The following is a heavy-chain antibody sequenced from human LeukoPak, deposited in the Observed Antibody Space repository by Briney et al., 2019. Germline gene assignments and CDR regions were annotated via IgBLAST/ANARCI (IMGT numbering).Heavy chain of an antibody. CDR3: TTEDVGVTPFEY. CDR2: IKSNTDGGTS. CDR1: GFTFSNAW. Sequence: GGSLRLSCAASGFTFSNAWMSWVRQAPGKGLEWVGRIKSNTDGGTSDYAAPAKGRFTISRDDSKNTLYLQLNSLKTEDTAVYYCTTEDVGVTPFEYWGQGTLVTVSS. J-gene: IGHJ4*02. V-gene: IGHV3-15*01. D-gene: IGHD1-26*01.